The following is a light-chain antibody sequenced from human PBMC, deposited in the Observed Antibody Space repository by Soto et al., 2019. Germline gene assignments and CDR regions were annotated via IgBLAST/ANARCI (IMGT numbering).Light chain of an antibody. V-gene: IGKV3-20*01. Sequence: EIVLTQSPGTLSLSPGERATLSCRASQSVSSNYLAWYQQKPGQAPRPLIYGAYSRATGIPDRFIGRGAGTDFTLTISRLEPEDFAAYYCQQYGSSPGTFGQGTKVEIK. CDR3: QQYGSSPGT. CDR1: QSVSSNY. J-gene: IGKJ1*01. CDR2: GAY.